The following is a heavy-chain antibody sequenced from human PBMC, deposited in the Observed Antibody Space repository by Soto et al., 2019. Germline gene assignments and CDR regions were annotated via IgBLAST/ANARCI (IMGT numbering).Heavy chain of an antibody. D-gene: IGHD5-18*01. CDR2: INPVGGST. CDR3: ARDEGAAMGVQY. J-gene: IGHJ4*02. CDR1: GYTFTDSY. V-gene: IGHV1-46*01. Sequence: QVQLVQSGAEVKEPGASVRLSCKASGYTFTDSYIHWVRQAPGQGLEWMGVINPVGGSTTYIQKFQGRVTLTRDMSTTTVHMVLSALRSDDTDTYYCARDEGAAMGVQYWGQGTPVNVFS.